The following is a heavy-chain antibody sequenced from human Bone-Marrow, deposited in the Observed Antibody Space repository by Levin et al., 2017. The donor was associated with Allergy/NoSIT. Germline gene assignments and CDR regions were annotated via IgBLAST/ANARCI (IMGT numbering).Heavy chain of an antibody. CDR3: ARHAVARLGPTWFDT. CDR2: IFPGDSQI. D-gene: IGHD6-19*01. Sequence: GESLKISCETSGYTFGNYWIGWVRQKPGEGLEWMGIIFPGDSQITYNPSFRGHVTLSVDKSARIAYLRWGSLKASDTAIYYCARHAVARLGPTWFDTWGQGTLVTVSS. V-gene: IGHV5-51*01. J-gene: IGHJ5*02. CDR1: GYTFGNYW.